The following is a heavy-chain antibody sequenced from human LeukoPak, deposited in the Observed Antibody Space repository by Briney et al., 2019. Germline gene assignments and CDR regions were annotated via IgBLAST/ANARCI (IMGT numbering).Heavy chain of an antibody. J-gene: IGHJ4*02. V-gene: IGHV4-34*01. CDR2: INHSGST. CDR1: CGSFSGYY. CDR3: ARSLRGSGYDY. D-gene: IGHD6-19*01. Sequence: SGTPSPTCAVYCGSFSGYYWSWIRQPPRKGPEWIGEINHSGSTNYNPSLKSRVTISVDTSKNQFSLKLSSVTAADTAVYYCARSLRGSGYDYWGQGTLVTVSS.